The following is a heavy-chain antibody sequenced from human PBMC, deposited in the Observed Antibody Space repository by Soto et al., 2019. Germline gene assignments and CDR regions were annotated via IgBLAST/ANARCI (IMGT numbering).Heavy chain of an antibody. CDR3: AREVVLVPAAIS. D-gene: IGHD2-2*02. CDR2: IYYSGST. V-gene: IGHV4-31*03. CDR1: GGSISSGGYY. Sequence: QVQLQESGPGLVKPSQTLSLTCTVSGGSISSGGYYWSWIRQHPGKGLEWIGYIYYSGSTYYNPSLQSRVTISVDTSKNQFSLKLSSVTAADTAVYYCAREVVLVPAAISWGQGTLVTVSS. J-gene: IGHJ4*02.